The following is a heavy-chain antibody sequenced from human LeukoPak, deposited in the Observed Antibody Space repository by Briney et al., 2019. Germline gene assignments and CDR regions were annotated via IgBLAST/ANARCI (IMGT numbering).Heavy chain of an antibody. CDR1: GFIFRSNW. CDR3: VRDLGGRSGH. CDR2: INEDGSTT. J-gene: IGHJ4*02. V-gene: IGHV3-74*01. Sequence: GGSLRLSCAASGFIFRSNWTHWVRQAPGKGLVWVSRINEDGSTTNHADSVKGRFTISRDNVKNTLYMEMNSLRAEDTAVYYCVRDLGGRSGHWGQGTLVTVSS. D-gene: IGHD1-26*01.